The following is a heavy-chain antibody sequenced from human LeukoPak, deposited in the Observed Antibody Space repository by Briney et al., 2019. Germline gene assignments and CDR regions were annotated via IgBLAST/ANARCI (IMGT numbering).Heavy chain of an antibody. CDR1: GLTLSSYS. CDR3: AMAPYSSSWYGPPSWFDP. V-gene: IGHV3-23*01. Sequence: PGGSLTLSCAASGLTLSSYSMSWVRQAPGKGLEWVSAISGRGGSTYYADSVKGRFTVSRDNSKNTLYLQMNSLRAEDTAGYYCAMAPYSSSWYGPPSWFDPWGQGTLVTVSS. J-gene: IGHJ5*02. D-gene: IGHD6-13*01. CDR2: ISGRGGST.